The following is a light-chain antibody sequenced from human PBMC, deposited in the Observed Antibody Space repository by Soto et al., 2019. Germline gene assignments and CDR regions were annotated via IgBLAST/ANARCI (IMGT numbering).Light chain of an antibody. V-gene: IGKV3-11*01. J-gene: IGKJ3*01. CDR2: DAS. CDR3: QQRNTWSFT. Sequence: EIVLTQSPATLSVSPGERATLSCRASQSVSSSLVWYQQKPGQPPRLLIYDASNRATAIPVRFSGSGSGTDFSLTISSLEPDDFAVYYCQQRNTWSFTFGPGTKVDIK. CDR1: QSVSSS.